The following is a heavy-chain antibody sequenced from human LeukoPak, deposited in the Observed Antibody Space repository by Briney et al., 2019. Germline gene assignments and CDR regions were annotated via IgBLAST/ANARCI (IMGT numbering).Heavy chain of an antibody. Sequence: ASVKVSCKASGYTFTSYGISWVRQAPGQGLEWMGWISAYNGNTNYAQKLQGRVTMTTDTSTSTAYMELRSLRSDDTAVYYCARDEGEFHPLYYFDYWGQGTLVTVSS. J-gene: IGHJ4*02. CDR3: ARDEGEFHPLYYFDY. V-gene: IGHV1-18*01. D-gene: IGHD3-10*01. CDR2: ISAYNGNT. CDR1: GYTFTSYG.